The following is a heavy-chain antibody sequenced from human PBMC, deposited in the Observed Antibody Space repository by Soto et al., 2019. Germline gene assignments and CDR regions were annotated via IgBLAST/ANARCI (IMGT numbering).Heavy chain of an antibody. CDR2: IIPIFRST. J-gene: IGHJ2*01. CDR1: GGTFNSYA. CDR3: ARVLQPPYGSGWRSLYWDFDL. Sequence: QVQLVQSGAEVKKPGSSVKVSCKASGGTFNSYALTWVRQAPGHGLEWMGGIIPIFRSTNYAQKFQGRVTITANSSTSTAYMELSSLRSDDTAVYYCARVLQPPYGSGWRSLYWDFDLWGRGTLVTVSS. D-gene: IGHD6-19*01. V-gene: IGHV1-69*06.